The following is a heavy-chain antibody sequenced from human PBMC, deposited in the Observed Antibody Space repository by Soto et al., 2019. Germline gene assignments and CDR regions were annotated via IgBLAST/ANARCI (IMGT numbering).Heavy chain of an antibody. CDR3: ARDLGSSSSAVYYGMDV. D-gene: IGHD6-6*01. Sequence: SVKVSCKASGGTFSSYAISWVRQAPGQGLEWMGGIIPIFGTANYAQKFQGRVTITADESTSTAYMELSSLRSEDTAVYFCARDLGSSSSAVYYGMDVWGQGTTVTVSS. J-gene: IGHJ6*02. CDR1: GGTFSSYA. CDR2: IIPIFGTA. V-gene: IGHV1-69*13.